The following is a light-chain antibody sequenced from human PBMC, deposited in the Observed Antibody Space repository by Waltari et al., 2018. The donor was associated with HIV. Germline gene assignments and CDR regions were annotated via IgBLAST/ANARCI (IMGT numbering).Light chain of an antibody. J-gene: IGKJ4*01. CDR1: QDISNY. CDR2: DAS. CDR3: QQYDNLVT. V-gene: IGKV1-33*01. Sequence: DIQMPQSPSSLSASIGDRVTITCQASQDISNYLNWYQQKPGKAPKLLIYDASSLETGVPSRFSGSGSGTDFTFTISSLQPEDIATYFCQQYDNLVTFGGGTKVEIK.